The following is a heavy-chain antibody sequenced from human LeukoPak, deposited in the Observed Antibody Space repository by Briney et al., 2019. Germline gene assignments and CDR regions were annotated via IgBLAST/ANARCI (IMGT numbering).Heavy chain of an antibody. V-gene: IGHV3-23*01. CDR2: ISGSGDGGNGGNT. CDR3: AKVEGASKASVY. CDR1: GFTFSTYA. Sequence: GGSLRLSCAASGFTFSTYAMSWVRQAPGKGLEWVSAISGSGDGGNGGNTYYADSVKGRFTISRDNSKNTLYLQMYSLRAEDTAVYYCAKVEGASKASVYWGQGALVTVSS. J-gene: IGHJ4*02. D-gene: IGHD1-1*01.